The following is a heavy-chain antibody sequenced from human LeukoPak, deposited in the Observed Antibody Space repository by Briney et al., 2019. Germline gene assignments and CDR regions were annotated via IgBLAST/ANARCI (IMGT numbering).Heavy chain of an antibody. V-gene: IGHV3-23*01. CDR3: AKEPRYYYYMDV. CDR2: ISSTGGTT. Sequence: PGGSLRLSCAASGITFSSYGMSWVRQAPGKGLEWVSSISSTGGTTYYADSVKGRFTISRDNSKNTLYLQMNSLRAEDTAVYYCAKEPRYYYYMDVWGKGTTVTISS. J-gene: IGHJ6*03. CDR1: GITFSSYG.